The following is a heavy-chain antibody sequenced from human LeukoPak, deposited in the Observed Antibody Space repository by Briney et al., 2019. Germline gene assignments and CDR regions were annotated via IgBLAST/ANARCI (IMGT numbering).Heavy chain of an antibody. D-gene: IGHD6-19*01. CDR3: AKPIIGGLAVSADWFDP. Sequence: GGSLRLSCAASGFAFNFYAMSWVRQAPGKGLQWVSTINANGINTYYADSVRGRFTISRDNSKDTLYLQLNSLRAEDTAIYFCAKPIIGGLAVSADWFDPWGQGTLVIVSS. J-gene: IGHJ5*02. V-gene: IGHV3-23*01. CDR2: INANGINT. CDR1: GFAFNFYA.